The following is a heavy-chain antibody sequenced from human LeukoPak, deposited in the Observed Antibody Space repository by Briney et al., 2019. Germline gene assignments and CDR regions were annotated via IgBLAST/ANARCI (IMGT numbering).Heavy chain of an antibody. J-gene: IGHJ5*02. Sequence: GGSLRLSCAASGFTFSTYGMHWVRQAPGKGLEWVAFIRYDGSNRHYPDSVKGRFTISRDNSKNTLYLQMNSLRAEDTAVYYCARGVLLVATTNWFDPWGQGTLVTVSS. CDR1: GFTFSTYG. CDR3: ARGVLLVATTNWFDP. V-gene: IGHV3-30*02. D-gene: IGHD2/OR15-2a*01. CDR2: IRYDGSNR.